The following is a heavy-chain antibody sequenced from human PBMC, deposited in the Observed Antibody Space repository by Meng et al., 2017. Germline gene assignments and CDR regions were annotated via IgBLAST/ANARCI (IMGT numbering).Heavy chain of an antibody. J-gene: IGHJ4*02. V-gene: IGHV4-38-2*01. CDR2: IYHSGST. D-gene: IGHD1-26*01. CDR1: GYSISSGYY. CDR3: ARRRWGLPTIDY. Sequence: SQTLSLTRAVSGYSISSGYYWGWIRQPPGKGLEWIGSIYHSGSTYYNPSLKSRVTISVDTSKNQFSLRLSSVTAADTAVYYCARRRWGLPTIDYWGQGTLVTVS.